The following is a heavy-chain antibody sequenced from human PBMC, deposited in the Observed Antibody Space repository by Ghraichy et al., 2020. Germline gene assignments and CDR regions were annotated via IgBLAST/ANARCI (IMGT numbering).Heavy chain of an antibody. J-gene: IGHJ4*02. D-gene: IGHD1-1*01. Sequence: GGSLRLSCAASGFTFSSYSMNWVRQAPGKGLEWVSSISSSSSYIYYADSVKGRFTISRDNAKNSLYLQMNSLRAEDTAVYYCARDLAGTTGTSFDYWGQGTLVTVSS. V-gene: IGHV3-21*01. CDR1: GFTFSSYS. CDR2: ISSSSSYI. CDR3: ARDLAGTTGTSFDY.